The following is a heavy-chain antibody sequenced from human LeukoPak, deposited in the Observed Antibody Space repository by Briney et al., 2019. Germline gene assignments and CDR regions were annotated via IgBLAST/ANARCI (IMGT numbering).Heavy chain of an antibody. CDR2: IIPIFGTA. J-gene: IGHJ4*02. CDR3: ARETTSGSTVVIRYFDY. CDR1: GYTFTGYY. Sequence: ASVKVSCKASGYTFTGYYMHWVRQAPGQGLEWMGGIIPIFGTANYAQKFQGRVTITADESTSTAYMELSSLRSEDTAVYYCARETTSGSTVVIRYFDYWGQGTLVTVSS. D-gene: IGHD4-23*01. V-gene: IGHV1-69*13.